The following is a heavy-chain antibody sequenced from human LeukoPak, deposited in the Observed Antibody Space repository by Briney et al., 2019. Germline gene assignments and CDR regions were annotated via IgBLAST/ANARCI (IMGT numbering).Heavy chain of an antibody. CDR3: AREGGDGYNLTPVDY. J-gene: IGHJ4*02. Sequence: PSQTLSLTCTVSGGSISSGGYYWSWIRQPPGKGLEWIGYIYHSGSTYYNPSLKSRVTISVDRSKNQFSLKLSSVTAADTAVYYCAREGGDGYNLTPVDYWGQGTLVTVSS. D-gene: IGHD5-24*01. CDR1: GGSISSGGYY. CDR2: IYHSGST. V-gene: IGHV4-30-2*01.